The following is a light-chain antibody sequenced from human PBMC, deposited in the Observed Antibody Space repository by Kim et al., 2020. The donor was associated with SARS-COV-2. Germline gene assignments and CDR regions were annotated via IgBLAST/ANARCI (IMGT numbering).Light chain of an antibody. CDR2: GAS. J-gene: IGKJ3*01. V-gene: IGKV3-20*01. CDR1: QSVSSNY. CDR3: QQYGSSPFT. Sequence: APGESATLSCVASQSVSSNYLAWYQQKPGQAPRLLIYGASSRATGIPDRFSGSGSGTDFTLTINRLEPEDFAVYYCQQYGSSPFTFGPGTKVDIK.